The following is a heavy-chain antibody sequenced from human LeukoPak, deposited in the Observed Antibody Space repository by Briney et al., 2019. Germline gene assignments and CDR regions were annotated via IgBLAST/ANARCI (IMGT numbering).Heavy chain of an antibody. D-gene: IGHD3-9*01. J-gene: IGHJ4*02. CDR3: ARQIAILTGYRGRLDY. CDR1: GYSITSGSY. CDR2: VYYSGST. V-gene: IGHV4-38-2*02. Sequence: PSETLSPTCTVSGYSITSGSYWGWIRQPPGKGLEWIGSVYYSGSTYYNPSLKSRVTISVDTSKNQFSLKLSSVTAADTAVYYCARQIAILTGYRGRLDYWGQGTLVTVSS.